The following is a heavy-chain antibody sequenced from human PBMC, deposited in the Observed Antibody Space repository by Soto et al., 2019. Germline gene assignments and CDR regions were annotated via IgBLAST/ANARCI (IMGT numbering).Heavy chain of an antibody. CDR1: GFTFSSYA. J-gene: IGHJ6*03. Sequence: GGSLRLSCAASGFTFSSYAMSWVRQAPGKGLEWVSAISGSGGSTYYADSVKGRFTISRDNSKNTLYLQMNSLRAEDTAVYYCAKDGLRFLEWLLSDYYYYMDVWGKGTTVTVSS. D-gene: IGHD3-3*01. CDR3: AKDGLRFLEWLLSDYYYYMDV. CDR2: ISGSGGST. V-gene: IGHV3-23*01.